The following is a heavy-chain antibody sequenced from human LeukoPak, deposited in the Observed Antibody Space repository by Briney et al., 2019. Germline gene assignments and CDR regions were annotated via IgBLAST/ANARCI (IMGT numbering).Heavy chain of an antibody. J-gene: IGHJ4*02. V-gene: IGHV3-30*18. CDR3: AKEVYYYDSSGPTCFDY. D-gene: IGHD3-22*01. CDR1: GFTFSSYG. CDR2: ISYDGSNK. Sequence: PGRSLRLSCAASGFTFSSYGMHWVRQAPGKGLEWVAVISYDGSNKYYADSVKGRFTISRDNSKNTLYLQMNSLRAEDTAVYYCAKEVYYYDSSGPTCFDYWGQGTLVTVSS.